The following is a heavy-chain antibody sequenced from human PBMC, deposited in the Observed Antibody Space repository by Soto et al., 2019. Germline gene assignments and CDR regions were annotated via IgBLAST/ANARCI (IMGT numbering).Heavy chain of an antibody. J-gene: IGHJ6*03. CDR2: IWYDGSNK. CDR3: ARDRPLTPVAGRFYYYYYMDV. V-gene: IGHV3-33*01. D-gene: IGHD6-19*01. Sequence: PGGSLRLSCAASGFTFSSYGMHWVRQAPGKGLEWVAVIWYDGSNKYYADSVKGRFTISRDNSKNTLYLQMNSLRAEDKAVYYCARDRPLTPVAGRFYYYYYMDVWGKGTTVTSP. CDR1: GFTFSSYG.